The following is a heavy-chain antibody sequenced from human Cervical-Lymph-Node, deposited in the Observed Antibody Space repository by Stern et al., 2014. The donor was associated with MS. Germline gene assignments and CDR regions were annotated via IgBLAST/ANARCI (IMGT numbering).Heavy chain of an antibody. V-gene: IGHV1-2*06. D-gene: IGHD2-15*01. CDR2: INPSSDGK. Sequence: QVQLVESGAEVKKPGASVKVSCKASGYTFTESYVHWVRQAPGQGLEWIGRINPSSDGKNYAQKLQGSVTMTRDTSISAAYMELSSLTYDDTAVYYCAKSGASGDGWFDSWGQGTLVTVSS. J-gene: IGHJ5*01. CDR3: AKSGASGDGWFDS. CDR1: GYTFTESY.